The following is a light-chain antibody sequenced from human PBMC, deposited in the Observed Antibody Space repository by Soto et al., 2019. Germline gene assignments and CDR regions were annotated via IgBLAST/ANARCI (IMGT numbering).Light chain of an antibody. CDR3: LLYMGNGIAV. J-gene: IGLJ2*01. V-gene: IGLV8-61*01. CDR1: SGSVSTSYY. Sequence: QAVVTQEPSFSVSPGGTVTLTCGLSSGSVSTSYYPSWYQQTPGQAPRTLIYNTNTRSSRVPDRFSGSILENKAALTITGAQADDESDYYCLLYMGNGIAVFGGGTQLTVL. CDR2: NTN.